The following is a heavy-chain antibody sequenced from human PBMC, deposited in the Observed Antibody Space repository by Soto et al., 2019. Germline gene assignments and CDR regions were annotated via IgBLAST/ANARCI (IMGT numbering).Heavy chain of an antibody. Sequence: QVQLVQSGAEVKKPGASVKVSCKASGYTFTSYAMHWVRQAPGQRLEWMGWINAGNGNTKYSQKFQGRVTITRDTSASTAYMELSSLRSEDTAVYYCARDGGYCSSTSFYFYSGFDYWGQGTLVTVSS. J-gene: IGHJ4*02. CDR1: GYTFTSYA. V-gene: IGHV1-3*01. CDR3: ARDGGYCSSTSFYFYSGFDY. D-gene: IGHD2-2*01. CDR2: INAGNGNT.